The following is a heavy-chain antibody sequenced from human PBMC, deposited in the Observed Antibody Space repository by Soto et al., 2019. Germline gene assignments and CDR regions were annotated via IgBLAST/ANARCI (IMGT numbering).Heavy chain of an antibody. Sequence: QVQLVQSGAEVKKPGSSVKVSCKASGGTFSTYTITWVRQAPGQGLEWMGRIIPIIGIINYAQKFQGRVTITAHKLTVTAYMELTRLRSDDTAVYYCAGDPDSHYNDSHAYSYPWGQGTLVTVSS. CDR2: IIPIIGII. CDR1: GGTFSTYT. J-gene: IGHJ5*02. CDR3: AGDPDSHYNDSHAYSYP. V-gene: IGHV1-69*08. D-gene: IGHD3-22*01.